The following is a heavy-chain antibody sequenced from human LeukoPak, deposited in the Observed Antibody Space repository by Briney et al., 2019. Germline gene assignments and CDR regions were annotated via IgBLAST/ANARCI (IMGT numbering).Heavy chain of an antibody. CDR1: GGSISNYY. CDR2: IYYSGTT. V-gene: IGHV4-59*01. J-gene: IGHJ4*02. CDR3: ARDRSLGIIDY. Sequence: SETLSLTCTVSGGSISNYYWSWIRQPPGKGLEWIGYIYYSGTTKYNPSLKSRVTISVDASKSHFSLKLTSVTAADTAVYYCARDRSLGIIDYWGQGTLITVSS. D-gene: IGHD3-16*01.